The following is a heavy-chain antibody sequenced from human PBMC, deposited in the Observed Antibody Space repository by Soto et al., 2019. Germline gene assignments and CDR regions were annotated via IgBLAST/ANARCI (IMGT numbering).Heavy chain of an antibody. CDR2: ISYDGSNK. CDR3: ALPGGVGPAYEYFQH. Sequence: QVQLVESGGGVVQPGRSLRLSCSVSGFTFSSFDMYWVRQAPGKGLEWVSLISYDGSNKNYADSVKGRFTISRDNSKNTLYLQMNSVRAEDSAVYYCALPGGVGPAYEYFQHWGQGTLVIVSS. J-gene: IGHJ1*01. D-gene: IGHD3-16*01. CDR1: GFTFSSFD. V-gene: IGHV3-30*03.